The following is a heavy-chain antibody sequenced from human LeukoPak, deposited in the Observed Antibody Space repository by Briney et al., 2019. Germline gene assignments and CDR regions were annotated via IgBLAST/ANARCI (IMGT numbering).Heavy chain of an antibody. Sequence: PSETLSLTCTVSGGSISTYYWSWVRQAPGKGLEWVSVIYSSGSTNYADSVKGRFTISRDNSKNTLYLQMNSLRAEDTAVYYCARDLGGYDYWGQGTLVTVSS. V-gene: IGHV3-53*01. CDR1: GGSISTYY. D-gene: IGHD6-25*01. CDR3: ARDLGGYDY. CDR2: IYSSGST. J-gene: IGHJ4*02.